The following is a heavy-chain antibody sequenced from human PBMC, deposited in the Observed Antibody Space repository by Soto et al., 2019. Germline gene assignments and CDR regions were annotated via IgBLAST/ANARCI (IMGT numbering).Heavy chain of an antibody. D-gene: IGHD4-17*01. CDR3: AKDSTVNCFDY. CDR1: GFTFSSYG. J-gene: IGHJ4*02. CDR2: ISYDGSNK. V-gene: IGHV3-30*18. Sequence: QVQLVESGGGVVQPGRSLRLSCAASGFTFSSYGMHWVRQAPGKGLEWVAVISYDGSNKYYADSVKGRFTISRDNSKNTLYLQMNSLRAEDTAVYYCAKDSTVNCFDYWGQGTLVTVSS.